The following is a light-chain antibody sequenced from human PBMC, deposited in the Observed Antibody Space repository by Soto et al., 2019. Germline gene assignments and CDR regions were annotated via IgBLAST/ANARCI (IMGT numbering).Light chain of an antibody. V-gene: IGKV1-5*03. CDR1: QKINTW. CDR2: EAS. J-gene: IGKJ4*01. CDR3: QQYEIYPLT. Sequence: IQMTQSPSTLSASVGDRVTITCRASQKINTWVAWYQQRPGKAPKLLIYEASSLEPGVPSRFGGSGSGTDFTLTISSLQPDGFATYYCQQYEIYPLTFGGGTQVA.